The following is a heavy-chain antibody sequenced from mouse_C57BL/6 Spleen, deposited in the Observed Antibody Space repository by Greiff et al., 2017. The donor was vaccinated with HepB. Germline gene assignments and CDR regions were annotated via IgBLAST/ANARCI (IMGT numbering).Heavy chain of an antibody. V-gene: IGHV3-1*01. J-gene: IGHJ1*03. CDR1: GYSITSGYD. D-gene: IGHD1-1*01. CDR3: ASRKHGSSYDWYFDV. CDR2: ISYSGST. Sequence: EVQLVESGPGMVKPSQSLSLTCTVTGYSITSGYDWHWIRHFPGNKLEWMGYISYSGSTNYNPSLKSRISITHDTSKNHVFLKLNSVTTEDTATYYCASRKHGSSYDWYFDVWGTGTTVTVSS.